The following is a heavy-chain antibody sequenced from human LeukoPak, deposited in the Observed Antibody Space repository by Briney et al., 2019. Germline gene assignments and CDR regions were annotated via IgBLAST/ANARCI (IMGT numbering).Heavy chain of an antibody. CDR3: AREACSGGSCYSGY. Sequence: GGSLRLSCAASGFTFSSYSMNWVRQAPGKGLEWVSSISSSSRYIYYADSVRGRFTISRDNAKNSLYLQMDSLRAEDTAVYYCAREACSGGSCYSGYWGQGTLVTVSS. J-gene: IGHJ4*02. CDR2: ISSSSRYI. D-gene: IGHD2-15*01. V-gene: IGHV3-21*01. CDR1: GFTFSSYS.